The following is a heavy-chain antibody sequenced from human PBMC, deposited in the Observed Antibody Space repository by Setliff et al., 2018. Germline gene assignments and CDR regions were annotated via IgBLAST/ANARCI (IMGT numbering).Heavy chain of an antibody. D-gene: IGHD2-21*02. Sequence: ASVKVSCKASGYTFTSYGISWVRQAPGQGLEWKGWISAYNGNTNYAQKLQGRVTMTTDTSTSTAYMELRSLRSDDTAVYYCARTYCGGDCYPSPFDYWGQGTLVTVSS. CDR2: ISAYNGNT. CDR3: ARTYCGGDCYPSPFDY. V-gene: IGHV1-18*01. CDR1: GYTFTSYG. J-gene: IGHJ4*02.